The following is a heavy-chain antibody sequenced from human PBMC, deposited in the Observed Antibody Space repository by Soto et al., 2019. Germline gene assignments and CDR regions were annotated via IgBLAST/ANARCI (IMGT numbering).Heavy chain of an antibody. V-gene: IGHV3-21*01. CDR2: ISSSSSYI. D-gene: IGHD4-17*01. CDR3: ARDPSGDYVLGWFAP. J-gene: IGHJ5*02. CDR1: GFTFSSYS. Sequence: GGSLRLSCAASGFTFSSYSMNWVRQAPGKGLEWVSSISSSSSYIYYADSVKGRFTISRDNAKNSLYLQMNSLRAEDTAVYYCARDPSGDYVLGWFAPWGQGTLVTVSS.